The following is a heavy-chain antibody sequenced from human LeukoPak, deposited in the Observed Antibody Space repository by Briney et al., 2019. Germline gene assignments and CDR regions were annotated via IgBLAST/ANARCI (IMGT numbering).Heavy chain of an antibody. Sequence: PSETLSLTCTVSGGSISSYYWSWIRQPAGKGLEWIGRIYTSGSTNYNPSLKSRVTMSVDTSKNQFSLKLSSVTAADTAVYYCARDVGIVVVPAASHRSWFDPWGQGTLVTVSS. J-gene: IGHJ5*02. CDR1: GGSISSYY. CDR3: ARDVGIVVVPAASHRSWFDP. D-gene: IGHD2-2*03. CDR2: IYTSGST. V-gene: IGHV4-4*07.